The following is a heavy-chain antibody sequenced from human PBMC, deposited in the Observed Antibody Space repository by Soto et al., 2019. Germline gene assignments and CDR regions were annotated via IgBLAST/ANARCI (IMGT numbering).Heavy chain of an antibody. V-gene: IGHV3-53*02. CDR2: IYSGGST. D-gene: IGHD3-9*01. CDR1: GFTVSSNY. J-gene: IGHJ4*02. CDR3: ARGYYDILTGYYKGYFDY. Sequence: VQLVETGGGLIQPGGSLRLSCAASGFTVSSNYMSWVRQAPGKGLEWVSVIYSGGSTYYADSVKGRFTISRDNSKNTLYLQMNSLRAEDTAVYYCARGYYDILTGYYKGYFDYWGQGTLVTVSS.